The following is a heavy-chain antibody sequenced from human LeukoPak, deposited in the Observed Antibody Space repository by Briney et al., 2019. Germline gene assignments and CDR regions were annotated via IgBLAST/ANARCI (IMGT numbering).Heavy chain of an antibody. V-gene: IGHV4-30-4*01. CDR3: ARENNYGSGGSDAFDF. J-gene: IGHJ3*01. CDR2: IYYSGST. CDR1: GGSISSGDYY. Sequence: SETLSLTCTVSGGSISSGDYYWSWIRQPPGKGLEWIGYIYYSGSTYYNPSLKSRVTISVDTSKNQFSLKLSSVTAADTAVYYCARENNYGSGGSDAFDFWGQGTMVTVSS. D-gene: IGHD3-10*01.